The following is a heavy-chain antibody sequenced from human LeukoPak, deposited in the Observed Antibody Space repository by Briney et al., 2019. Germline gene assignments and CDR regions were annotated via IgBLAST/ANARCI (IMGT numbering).Heavy chain of an antibody. D-gene: IGHD6-13*01. CDR3: AREAGGRELE. Sequence: PGGSLRLSCAASGFTFSSYAMHWVRQAPGKGLEWVAVISYDGSNKYYADSVKGRFTISRDNSKNTLYLQMKSLRAEDTAVYYCAREAGGRELEWGQGTLVTVSS. V-gene: IGHV3-30-3*01. CDR1: GFTFSSYA. CDR2: ISYDGSNK. J-gene: IGHJ4*02.